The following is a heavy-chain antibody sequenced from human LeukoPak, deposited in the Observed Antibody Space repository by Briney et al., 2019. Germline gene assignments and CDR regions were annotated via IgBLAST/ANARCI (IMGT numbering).Heavy chain of an antibody. CDR2: INPSGGST. V-gene: IGHV1-46*01. D-gene: IGHD3-10*01. CDR1: GYTFTSYY. J-gene: IGHJ6*03. CDR3: ARGPSITMVRGGQWYYYMDV. Sequence: ASVKVSCKASGYTFTSYYMHWVRQAPGQGLEWMGRINPSGGSTNYAQKFQGRVTMTRDTSTNTVYMELSSLRSEDTAVYYCARGPSITMVRGGQWYYYMDVWGKGTTVTISS.